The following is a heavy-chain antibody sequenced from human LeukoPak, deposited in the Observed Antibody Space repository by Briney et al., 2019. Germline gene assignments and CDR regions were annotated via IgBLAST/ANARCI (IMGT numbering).Heavy chain of an antibody. CDR2: IIPIFGTA. Sequence: SVKVSCKASGGTFSNYAINWVRQAPGPGLEWMGGIIPIFGTANYAQKFQGTVTITADESTSTVYMELNSLKSEDTAVYYCARGWDYDSGGRPTAYVYWGQGTLVTVSS. V-gene: IGHV1-69*13. D-gene: IGHD3-22*01. CDR1: GGTFSNYA. CDR3: ARGWDYDSGGRPTAYVY. J-gene: IGHJ4*02.